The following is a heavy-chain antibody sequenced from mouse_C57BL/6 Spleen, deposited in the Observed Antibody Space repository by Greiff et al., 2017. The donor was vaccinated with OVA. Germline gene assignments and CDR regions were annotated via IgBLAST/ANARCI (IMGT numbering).Heavy chain of an antibody. V-gene: IGHV1-59*01. D-gene: IGHD1-1*02. CDR3: ARYGDAMDY. J-gene: IGHJ4*01. CDR1: GYTFTSYW. CDR2: IDPSDSYT. Sequence: QVQLQQPGAELVRPGTSVKLSCKASGYTFTSYWMHWVKQRPGQGLEWIGVIDPSDSYTNYNQKFKGKATLTVDTSSSTAYMQLSSLTSEDSAVYYCARYGDAMDYWGQGTSVTVSS.